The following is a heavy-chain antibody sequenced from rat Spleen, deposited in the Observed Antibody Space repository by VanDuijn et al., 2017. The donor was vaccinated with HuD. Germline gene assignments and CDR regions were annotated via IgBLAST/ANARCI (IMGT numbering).Heavy chain of an antibody. CDR2: MWSGGST. V-gene: IGHV2S63*01. CDR1: GLSLTDYS. CDR3: TSDSILRSTGFYY. J-gene: IGHJ2*01. Sequence: VQLKESGPGLVQPSQTLSLTCTVSGLSLTDYSVHWVRQPPGKGLEWMGVMWSGGSTAYNSLLKSRLRISRDTSKSQVFLNMNSLMSKDTATYCCTSDSILRSTGFYYWGQGVMVTVSS. D-gene: IGHD1-6*01.